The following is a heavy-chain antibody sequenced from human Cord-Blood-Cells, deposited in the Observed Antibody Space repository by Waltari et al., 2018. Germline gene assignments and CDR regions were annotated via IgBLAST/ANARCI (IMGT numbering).Heavy chain of an antibody. J-gene: IGHJ3*02. CDR1: GGSISSGGYP. CDR3: ARSGTPLKLGAFDI. Sequence: QLQLQESGSGLVKPSQTLSLTCAVSGGSISSGGYPRSWIRQPPGKGLEWIGYIYHSGSTYYNPSLKSRVTISVDRSKNQFSLKLSSVTAADTAVYYCARSGTPLKLGAFDIWGQGTMVTVSS. CDR2: IYHSGST. D-gene: IGHD3-16*01. V-gene: IGHV4-30-2*01.